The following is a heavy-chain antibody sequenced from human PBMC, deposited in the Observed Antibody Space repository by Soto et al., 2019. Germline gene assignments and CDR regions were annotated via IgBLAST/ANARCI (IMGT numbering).Heavy chain of an antibody. CDR1: GGSFSGYY. CDR2: ISQSGFT. J-gene: IGHJ5*02. D-gene: IGHD6-19*01. Sequence: TSETLSLTCAVYGGSFSGYYWSWIRQPPGKGLEWIGEISQSGFTNYNSSLESRVTLSVDTSKSEFSLHLTSMTAADTALYYCARGLFSSGWYSYFDPWGQGTPVTVSS. V-gene: IGHV4-34*01. CDR3: ARGLFSSGWYSYFDP.